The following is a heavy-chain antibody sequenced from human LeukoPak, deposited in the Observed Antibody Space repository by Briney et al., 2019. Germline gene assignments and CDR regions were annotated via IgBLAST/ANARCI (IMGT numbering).Heavy chain of an antibody. CDR3: EKGSGYSSGWYFDY. CDR1: GFTFSSYG. CDR2: ISYDGSNK. J-gene: IGHJ4*02. Sequence: GGSLRLSCAASGFTFSSYGMHWVRQAPGKGLEWVAVISYDGSNKYYADSVKGRFTISRDNSKNTLYLQMNSMRAEDTAVYYCEKGSGYSSGWYFDYWGPGTLVTVSS. D-gene: IGHD6-19*01. V-gene: IGHV3-30*18.